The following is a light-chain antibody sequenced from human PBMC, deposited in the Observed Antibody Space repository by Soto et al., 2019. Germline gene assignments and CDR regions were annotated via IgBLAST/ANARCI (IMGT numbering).Light chain of an antibody. CDR1: LSVSTA. V-gene: IGKV1-5*03. CDR2: TIS. CDR3: QQYYRYPPT. J-gene: IGKJ4*01. Sequence: DIQMTQSPSSLSASVGDRVTITCRASLSVSTALAWWQQKPGKAPNLLIYTISILKSGVPSRFSAGGSGTEFTLTVSSLQPDDSATYYCQQYYRYPPTFGGGTRVEIK.